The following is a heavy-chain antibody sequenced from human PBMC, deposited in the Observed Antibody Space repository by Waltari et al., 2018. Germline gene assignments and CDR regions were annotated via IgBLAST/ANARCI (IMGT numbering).Heavy chain of an antibody. V-gene: IGHV1-46*01. D-gene: IGHD2-8*01. CDR3: ARDGAVSAVLRFFFDY. CDR1: GYTFTTYY. CDR2: INPSSGDT. J-gene: IGHJ4*02. Sequence: QVQLVQSGAEVKKPGASVKVSCKASGYTFTTYYIHWVRQAPGQGLEWMGIINPSSGDTRYAQKFQDRITLTSDTSSTTLYMELSSLRSEETAVYYCARDGAVSAVLRFFFDYWGQGTLVTVSS.